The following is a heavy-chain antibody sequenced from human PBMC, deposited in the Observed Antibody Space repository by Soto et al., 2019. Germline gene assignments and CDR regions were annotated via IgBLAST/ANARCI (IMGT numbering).Heavy chain of an antibody. CDR3: AHASHPYSYYGMDV. V-gene: IGHV2-5*02. Sequence: QITLKESGPTLVKPTQTLTLTCTFSGFSLSTSGVGVGWIRQPPGKALEWLALIYWDDDKRYSPSLKSSLTITNDSSKNQVVLTMTNMEPVDTATYYCAHASHPYSYYGMDVWGQGTTVTVSS. J-gene: IGHJ6*02. CDR2: IYWDDDK. CDR1: GFSLSTSGVG.